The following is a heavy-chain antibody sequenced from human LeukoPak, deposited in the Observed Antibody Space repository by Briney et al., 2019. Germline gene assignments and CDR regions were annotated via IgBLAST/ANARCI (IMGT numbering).Heavy chain of an antibody. V-gene: IGHV3-53*01. Sequence: GGSLRLSCAASGFTVSSNYMSWARQAPGEGLEWVSVIYSGGSTYYADSVKGRFTISRDNSKNTLYLQMNSLRAEDTAVYYCARGDRRYYGPLYWGQGTLVTVSS. CDR2: IYSGGST. CDR1: GFTVSSNY. J-gene: IGHJ4*02. D-gene: IGHD3-10*01. CDR3: ARGDRRYYGPLY.